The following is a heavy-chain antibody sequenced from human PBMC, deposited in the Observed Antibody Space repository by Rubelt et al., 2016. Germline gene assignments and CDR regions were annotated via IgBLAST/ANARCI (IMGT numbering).Heavy chain of an antibody. D-gene: IGHD3-3*01. J-gene: IGHJ5*02. V-gene: IGHV1-69*01. CDR1: GGTFSSYA. CDR3: ATGGDFGVVIPNWFDP. CDR2: IIPIFGTA. Sequence: QVQLVQSGAEVKKPGSSVKVSCKASGGTFSSYAISWVRQAPGQGLEWMGGIIPIFGTANYAQKFQGRVTITADETTRTAYMELSSLRSEDTAVYYRATGGDFGVVIPNWFDPWGQGTLVTVSS.